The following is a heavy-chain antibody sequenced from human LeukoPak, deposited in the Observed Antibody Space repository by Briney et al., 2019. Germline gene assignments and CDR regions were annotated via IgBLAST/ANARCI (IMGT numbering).Heavy chain of an antibody. Sequence: SETLSLTCAVSGGSISSSNWWSWVRQPPGKGLEWIGEIYHSRSTNYNPSLKSRVTISVDKSKNQFSLKLSSVTAADTAVYYCARGKRSDGYATDFDYWGQGTLVTVSS. J-gene: IGHJ4*02. CDR3: ARGKRSDGYATDFDY. V-gene: IGHV4-4*02. D-gene: IGHD5-24*01. CDR2: IYHSRST. CDR1: GGSISSSNW.